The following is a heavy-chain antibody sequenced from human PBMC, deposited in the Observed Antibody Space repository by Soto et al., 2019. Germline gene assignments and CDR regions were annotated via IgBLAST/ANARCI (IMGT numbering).Heavy chain of an antibody. CDR3: ARPQRGYSYGKIN. CDR1: GGSISSGGYY. CDR2: IYYSGST. Sequence: SETLSLTCTVSGGSISSGGYYWSWIRQHPGKGLEWIGYIYYSGSTYYNPSLKSRVTISVDTSKNQFSLKLSSVTAADTAVYYCARPQRGYSYGKINWGQGTLVTVSS. D-gene: IGHD5-18*01. V-gene: IGHV4-31*03. J-gene: IGHJ4*02.